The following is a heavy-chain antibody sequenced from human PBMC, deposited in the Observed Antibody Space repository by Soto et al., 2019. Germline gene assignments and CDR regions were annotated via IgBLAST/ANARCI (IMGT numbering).Heavy chain of an antibody. CDR3: ERDFSGKYYYKYDIDV. Sequence: SETLSLTFTVSGDCVTSINYYGSWIRESPWKSLEWIGFINYNDNTNYNPSLRIRVTISLNTSKNQFSLTLRDVTAADTARYYCERDFSGKYYYKYDIDVWAQGTAVTVSS. J-gene: IGHJ6*02. V-gene: IGHV4-61*01. CDR1: GDCVTSINYY. CDR2: INYNDNT.